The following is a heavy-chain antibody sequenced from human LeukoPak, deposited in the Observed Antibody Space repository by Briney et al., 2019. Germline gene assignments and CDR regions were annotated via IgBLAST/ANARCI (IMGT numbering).Heavy chain of an antibody. Sequence: GGSLRLSCAASGFTFSSHWMNWVRQAPGKGLEWVANIKQDGSEKYCVDSVKGRFTISRDNAKKSLYLQMNSLRAEDTAMYYCASGADKVNCSGGSCYSGDDYWGQETLVTVSS. CDR3: ASGADKVNCSGGSCYSGDDY. CDR2: IKQDGSEK. J-gene: IGHJ4*02. CDR1: GFTFSSHW. V-gene: IGHV3-7*05. D-gene: IGHD2-15*01.